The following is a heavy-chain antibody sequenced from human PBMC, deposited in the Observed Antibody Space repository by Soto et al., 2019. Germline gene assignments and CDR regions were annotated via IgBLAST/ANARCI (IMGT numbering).Heavy chain of an antibody. CDR2: IIPIFGTA. Sequence: SVKVSCKASGGTFSSYAISCVRQAPGQGLEWMGGIIPIFGTANYAQKFQGRVTITADESTSTAYMELSSLRSEDTAVYYCARMGAYYYDSSGYSDYWGQGTLVTVSS. V-gene: IGHV1-69*13. CDR3: ARMGAYYYDSSGYSDY. J-gene: IGHJ4*02. D-gene: IGHD3-22*01. CDR1: GGTFSSYA.